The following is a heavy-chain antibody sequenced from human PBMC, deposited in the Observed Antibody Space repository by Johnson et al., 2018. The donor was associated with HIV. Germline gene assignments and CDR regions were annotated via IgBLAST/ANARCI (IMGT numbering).Heavy chain of an antibody. J-gene: IGHJ3*02. D-gene: IGHD3-22*01. V-gene: IGHV3-30*03. CDR1: AFTFSSYG. CDR3: ARDKPIVVVMKSDAFDI. CDR2: ISYDGSNK. Sequence: QVQLVESGGGVVQPGRSLRLSCPASAFTFSSYGMHWVRQAPGKGLEWVAVISYDGSNKYYADSVKGRFTISRDNAKNSLYLQMNSLRAEDTAVYYCARDKPIVVVMKSDAFDIWGQGTMVTVSS.